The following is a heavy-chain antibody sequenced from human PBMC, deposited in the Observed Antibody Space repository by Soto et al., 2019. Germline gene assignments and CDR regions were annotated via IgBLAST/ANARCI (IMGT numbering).Heavy chain of an antibody. J-gene: IGHJ4*02. D-gene: IGHD1-26*01. CDR1: GYTFTSYY. Sequence: QVQLVQSGAEVKKPGASVKVSCKASGYTFTSYYMHWVRQAPGQGLEWMGIINPSGGSTSYAQKFQGRVTMTRDTSTRTGYMELSSLRSEDTAVYYCAREGVVGATTFDYWGQGTLVAVSS. CDR2: INPSGGST. V-gene: IGHV1-46*03. CDR3: AREGVVGATTFDY.